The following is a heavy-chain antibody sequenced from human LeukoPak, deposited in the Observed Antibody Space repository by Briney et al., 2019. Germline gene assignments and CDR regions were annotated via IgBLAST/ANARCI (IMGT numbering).Heavy chain of an antibody. CDR1: GFTFSSYV. D-gene: IGHD1-26*01. J-gene: IGHJ4*02. CDR3: ARVLGALDC. V-gene: IGHV3-30-3*01. Sequence: GGSLRLSCAASGFTFSSYVMHWVRQAPGKGLEWVAMISYDGSKKNFADSVKGRFTISRDSSKNTLYLQMNSLRAEDTAVYYCARVLGALDCWGQGTLVTVSS. CDR2: ISYDGSKK.